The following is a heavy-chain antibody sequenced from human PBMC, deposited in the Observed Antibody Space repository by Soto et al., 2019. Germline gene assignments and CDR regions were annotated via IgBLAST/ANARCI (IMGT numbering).Heavy chain of an antibody. J-gene: IGHJ4*02. CDR2: INHSGST. CDR1: GGSFSGYY. D-gene: IGHD3-10*01. V-gene: IGHV4-34*01. Sequence: PSETLSLTCAVYGGSFSGYYWSWIRQPPGKGLEWIGEINHSGSTNYNPSLKSRVTISVDTSKNQFSLKLSSVTAADTAVYYCARDGAYYYGSGSYPFDYWGQGTLVTVSS. CDR3: ARDGAYYYGSGSYPFDY.